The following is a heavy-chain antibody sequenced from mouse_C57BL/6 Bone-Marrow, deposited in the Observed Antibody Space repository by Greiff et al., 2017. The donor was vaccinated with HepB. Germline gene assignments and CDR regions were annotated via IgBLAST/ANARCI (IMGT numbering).Heavy chain of an antibody. D-gene: IGHD1-1*01. CDR1: GYSITSDY. J-gene: IGHJ1*03. V-gene: IGHV3-8*01. Sequence: EVQLQESGPGLAKPSQTLSLTCSVTGYSITSDYWNWIRKFPGNKLEYMGYISYSGSTYYNPSLKSRISITRDTSKNQYYLQLNSVTTEDTATYYCARYPSDYGSSYGYWYFDVWGTGTTVTVSS. CDR2: ISYSGST. CDR3: ARYPSDYGSSYGYWYFDV.